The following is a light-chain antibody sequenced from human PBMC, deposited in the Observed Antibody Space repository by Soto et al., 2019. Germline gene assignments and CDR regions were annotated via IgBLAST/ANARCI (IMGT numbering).Light chain of an antibody. CDR3: CSYAGSSTFYV. V-gene: IGLV2-23*01. CDR1: SSDVGSYNL. Sequence: QSVLTQPASVSGSPGQSITISCTGTSSDVGSYNLVSWYQQHPGKAPKLMIYEGSKRPSGVSNRFSGSKSGNTASLTISGLHAEYEADYYCCSYAGSSTFYVFGTGTKLTVL. J-gene: IGLJ1*01. CDR2: EGS.